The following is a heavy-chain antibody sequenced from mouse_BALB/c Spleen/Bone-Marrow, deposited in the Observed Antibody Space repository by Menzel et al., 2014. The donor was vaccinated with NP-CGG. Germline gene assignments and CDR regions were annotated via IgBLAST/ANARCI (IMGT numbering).Heavy chain of an antibody. V-gene: IGHV14-3*02. Sequence: EVQLQQSGAELVKPGASVKLSCTASGFNIKDTYMHWVKQRPEQGLEWIGRIDPANGNTKYDPKFQGKATITADISSNTAYLQLSSLTSEDTAVYYCASYYYGHYFDYWGQGTTLTVSS. CDR2: IDPANGNT. CDR1: GFNIKDTY. J-gene: IGHJ2*01. CDR3: ASYYYGHYFDY. D-gene: IGHD1-1*01.